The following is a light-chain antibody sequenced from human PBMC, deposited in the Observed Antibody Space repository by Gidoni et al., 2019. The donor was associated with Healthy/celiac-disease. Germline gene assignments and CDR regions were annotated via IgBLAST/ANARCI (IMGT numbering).Light chain of an antibody. CDR1: QSISSY. CDR2: AAS. V-gene: IGKV1-39*01. CDR3: QQSYSTPIT. Sequence: DSQMTQSPSSLSASVGDRVTITCRASQSISSYLNWYQQKPGKAPQLLIYAASSLQSGVPSRFSGSGSGTDFTLTISSLQPEDFATYYCQQSYSTPITFXXXTRLEIK. J-gene: IGKJ5*01.